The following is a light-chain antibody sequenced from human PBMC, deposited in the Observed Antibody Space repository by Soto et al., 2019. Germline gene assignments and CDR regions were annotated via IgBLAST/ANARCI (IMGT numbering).Light chain of an antibody. Sequence: QSVLTQPRSVSGSPGQSLTISCTGTNSDVDDYRYVSWYQQFPGKAPKLVIYGVNQRPSGVPNRFSASNSDNTASLTISGLQAEDEADYYCCSYVTTPVIFGTGTKVTVL. V-gene: IGLV2-11*01. CDR1: NSDVDDYRY. CDR2: GVN. CDR3: CSYVTTPVI. J-gene: IGLJ1*01.